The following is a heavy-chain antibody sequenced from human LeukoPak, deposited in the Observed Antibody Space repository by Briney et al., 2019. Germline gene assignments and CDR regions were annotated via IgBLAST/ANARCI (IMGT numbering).Heavy chain of an antibody. V-gene: IGHV1-18*01. CDR1: GYTSTDFA. CDR2: INTYIGKT. Sequence: ASVKVSCKASGYTSTDFAINWVRQAPGQGLEWMGWINTYIGKTNYAQKFQGRVTMTTDTSTSTAYMELRSLRSDDTAVYYCARHRYFDWLMHTWGQGTLVTVSS. CDR3: ARHRYFDWLMHT. J-gene: IGHJ5*02. D-gene: IGHD3-9*01.